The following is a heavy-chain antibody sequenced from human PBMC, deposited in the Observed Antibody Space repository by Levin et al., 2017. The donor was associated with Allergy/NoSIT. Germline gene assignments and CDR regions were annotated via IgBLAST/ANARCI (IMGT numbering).Heavy chain of an antibody. D-gene: IGHD5-18*01. CDR3: ARPLWPGRERQLWVGAFDI. CDR1: GGSISSYY. CDR2: IYYSGST. J-gene: IGHJ3*02. V-gene: IGHV4-59*08. Sequence: SETLSLTCTVSGGSISSYYWSWIRQPPGKGLEWIGYIYYSGSTNYNPSLKSRVTISVDTSKNQFSLKLSSVTAADTAVYYCARPLWPGRERQLWVGAFDIWGQGTMVTVSS.